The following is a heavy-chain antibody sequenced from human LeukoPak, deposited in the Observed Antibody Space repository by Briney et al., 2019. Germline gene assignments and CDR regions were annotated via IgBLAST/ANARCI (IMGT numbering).Heavy chain of an antibody. Sequence: GGSLRLSCAASGFTFSSYEMNWVRQAPGKGLEWVSYISSSGSTIYYADSVKGRFTISRDNAKNSLYLQMNSLRAEDTAVYYCARESSSWYLYYFDYWGQGTLVTVSS. J-gene: IGHJ4*02. CDR3: ARESSSWYLYYFDY. D-gene: IGHD6-13*01. CDR1: GFTFSSYE. V-gene: IGHV3-48*03. CDR2: ISSSGSTI.